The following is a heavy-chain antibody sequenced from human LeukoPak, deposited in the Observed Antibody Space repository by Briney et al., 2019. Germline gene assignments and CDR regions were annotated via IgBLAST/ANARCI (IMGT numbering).Heavy chain of an antibody. V-gene: IGHV3-23*01. CDR3: TTNDAFDI. CDR2: ISGSGGST. Sequence: GGSLRLSCAASGFTFSSYALSWVRQAPGKGLEWVSAISGSGGSTYYADSVKGRFTISRDNAKNSLYLQMNSLRAEDTAVYYCTTNDAFDIWGQGTMVTVSS. J-gene: IGHJ3*02. CDR1: GFTFSSYA. D-gene: IGHD1-1*01.